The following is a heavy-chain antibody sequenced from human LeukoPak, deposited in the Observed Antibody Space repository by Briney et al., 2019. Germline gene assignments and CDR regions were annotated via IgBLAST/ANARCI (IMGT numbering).Heavy chain of an antibody. J-gene: IGHJ4*02. CDR1: GFTFSNYW. D-gene: IGHD1-26*01. CDR2: MKQDGSEI. CDR3: ARRGSYSLFDY. Sequence: PGGSLRLSCEASGFTFSNYWMSWVRQAPGKGLEWVANMKQDGSEIYYVGSVRGRFTISRDNAKNSLYLQMNSLRAEGTAVYYCARRGSYSLFDYWGPGTLVTVSS. V-gene: IGHV3-7*01.